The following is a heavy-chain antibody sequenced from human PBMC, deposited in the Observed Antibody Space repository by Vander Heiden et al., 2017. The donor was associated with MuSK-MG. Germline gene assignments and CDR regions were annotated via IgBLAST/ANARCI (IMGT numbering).Heavy chain of an antibody. CDR1: GFTFSSYA. V-gene: IGHV3-23*01. J-gene: IGHJ6*03. CDR3: AKPSVVPAADYYYYMDV. D-gene: IGHD2-2*01. CDR2: ISGSGGST. Sequence: EVQLLESGGGLVQPGGSLRLSCAASGFTFSSYAMSWVRQAPGKGLEWVSAISGSGGSTYYADSVKGRVTISRDNSKNTLYLQMNSLRAEDTAVYYCAKPSVVPAADYYYYMDVWGKGTTVTVSS.